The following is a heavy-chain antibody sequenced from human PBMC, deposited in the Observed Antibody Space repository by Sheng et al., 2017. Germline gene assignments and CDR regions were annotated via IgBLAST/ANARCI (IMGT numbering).Heavy chain of an antibody. D-gene: IGHD6-13*01. CDR3: TRGGYSSSWYRWIDY. V-gene: IGHV4-39*07. CDR1: GGSISRGSYY. CDR2: IYHSGSI. J-gene: IGHJ4*02. Sequence: QLQLQESGQGLVKPSETLSLTCTVSGGSISRGSYYWGWIRQPPGEGLEWIGNIYHSGSIYYNPSLKSRVTISVDTSKNQFSLKLSSVTAADTAVYYCTRGGYSSSWYRWIDYWGQGTLVTVSS.